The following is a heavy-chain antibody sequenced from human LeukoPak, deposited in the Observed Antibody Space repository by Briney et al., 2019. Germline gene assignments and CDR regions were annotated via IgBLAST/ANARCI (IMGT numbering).Heavy chain of an antibody. CDR2: INHSGST. CDR1: GGSFRGFY. J-gene: IGHJ4*02. CDR3: AREDIAGRVTTILPY. D-gene: IGHD5-12*01. V-gene: IGHV4-34*01. Sequence: PSETLSLTCAVYGGSFRGFYWIWIRQTSGKGLEWIGEINHSGSTNYNPSLKSRVTMSVDTSKNQFSLNLRSMTGADAGIYYCAREDIAGRVTTILPYWGQGTPVTVSS.